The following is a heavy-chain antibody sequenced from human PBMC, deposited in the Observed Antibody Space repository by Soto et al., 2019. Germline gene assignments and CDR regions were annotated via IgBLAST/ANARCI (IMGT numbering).Heavy chain of an antibody. D-gene: IGHD3-10*01. CDR1: GGSISSYY. Sequence: SETLSLTCTVSGGSISSYYWSWIRQPPGKGLEWIGYIYYSGSTNYNPSLKSRVTISVDTSKNQFSLKLSSVTAADTAVYYCARDLYFGSGSYYYFDYWGQGALVTVSS. CDR3: ARDLYFGSGSYYYFDY. CDR2: IYYSGST. J-gene: IGHJ4*02. V-gene: IGHV4-59*01.